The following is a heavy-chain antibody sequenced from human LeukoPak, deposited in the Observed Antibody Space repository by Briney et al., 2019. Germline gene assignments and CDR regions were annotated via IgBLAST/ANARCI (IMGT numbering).Heavy chain of an antibody. CDR2: IKQDGSEK. Sequence: PGGSLRLSCAASGFTFSNYWMSWVRQAPGKGLEWVANIKQDGSEKYYVDSVKGRFTISRDNAKNSLFFEMNSLGVEDTSVYYCARDFRNSGWGSDYWGQGTLVTVSS. J-gene: IGHJ4*02. CDR3: ARDFRNSGWGSDY. CDR1: GFTFSNYW. D-gene: IGHD6-19*01. V-gene: IGHV3-7*04.